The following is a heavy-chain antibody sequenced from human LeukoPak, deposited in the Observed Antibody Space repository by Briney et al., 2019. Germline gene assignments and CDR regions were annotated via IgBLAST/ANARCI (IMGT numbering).Heavy chain of an antibody. V-gene: IGHV4-39*07. CDR2: IYYSGST. CDR3: ARTIVVVISTGALDM. D-gene: IGHD3-22*01. Sequence: SETLSLTRTVSGGSISSSSYFWGWIRQPPGTGLEWIGSIYYSGSTYYNPSLKSRVTISVDTSKNQFSLKLSSVTAADTAVYYCARTIVVVISTGALDMWGQGTMVTVSS. CDR1: GGSISSSSYF. J-gene: IGHJ3*02.